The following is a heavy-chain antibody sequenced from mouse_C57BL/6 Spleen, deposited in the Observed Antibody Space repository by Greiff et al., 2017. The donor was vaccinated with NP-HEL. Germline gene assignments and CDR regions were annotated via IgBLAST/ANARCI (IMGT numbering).Heavy chain of an antibody. V-gene: IGHV1-69*01. J-gene: IGHJ1*03. CDR1: GYTFTSYW. CDR3: ARAPNCHGSSVSWYFDV. Sequence: VQLQQPGAELVMPGASVKLSCKASGYTFTSYWMHWVKQRPGQGLEWIGEIDPSDSYTNYNQKFKGKSTLTVDKSSSTAYLQLSRLTSEDSAVYYCARAPNCHGSSVSWYFDVWGKGTTVTVSS. D-gene: IGHD1-1*01. CDR2: IDPSDSYT.